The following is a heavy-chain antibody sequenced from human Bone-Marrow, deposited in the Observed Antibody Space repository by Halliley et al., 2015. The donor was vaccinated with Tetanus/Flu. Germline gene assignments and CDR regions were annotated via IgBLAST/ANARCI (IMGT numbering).Heavy chain of an antibody. D-gene: IGHD3-22*01. Sequence: TLSLTCAVSGGSISSSNWWSWVRQSPGKGLEWLGEIYHSGSTNYNPSLKSRVTISVDKSKNQFSLKLSSVTAADTAVYYCAKYLTHYESSGYYPYFDYWGQGTLVNVSS. CDR1: GGSISSSNW. CDR3: AKYLTHYESSGYYPYFDY. V-gene: IGHV4-4*02. CDR2: IYHSGST. J-gene: IGHJ4*02.